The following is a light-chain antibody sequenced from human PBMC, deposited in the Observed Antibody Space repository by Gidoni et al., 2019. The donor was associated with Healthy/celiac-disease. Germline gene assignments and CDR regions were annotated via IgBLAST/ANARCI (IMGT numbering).Light chain of an antibody. CDR2: KDN. CDR3: QSADSSGTYYV. V-gene: IGLV3-25*03. Sequence: SYELTQPPSLSVSPGQTARITCSGDALPKQYAYWYQQKPGQAPVLVIHKDNERPSGIPERLSGSSSGTTVTLTISGVQAEDEADYYCQSADSSGTYYVFGTGTKVTVL. J-gene: IGLJ1*01. CDR1: ALPKQY.